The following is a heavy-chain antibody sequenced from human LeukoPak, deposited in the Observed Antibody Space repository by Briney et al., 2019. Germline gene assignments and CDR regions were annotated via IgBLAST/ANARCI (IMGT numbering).Heavy chain of an antibody. CDR2: IRYDGSNK. Sequence: GGSLRLSCAASGFTFSSYGMHWVRQAPGKGLEWVAFIRYDGSNKYYADSVKGRFTISRDNSKNTLYLQTNSLRAEDTAVYYCAKSGFDYWGQGTLVTVSS. J-gene: IGHJ4*02. V-gene: IGHV3-30*02. CDR1: GFTFSSYG. CDR3: AKSGFDY.